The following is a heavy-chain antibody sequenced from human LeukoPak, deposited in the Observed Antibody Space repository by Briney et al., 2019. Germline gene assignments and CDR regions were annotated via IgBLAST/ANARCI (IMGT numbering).Heavy chain of an antibody. V-gene: IGHV1-18*01. J-gene: IGHJ6*02. CDR3: ARGSTVTKDYYYGMDV. Sequence: ASVKVSCKASGYTFTSYGISWVRQAPGQGLEWMGWISAYTGNTNYAQKLQGRVTMTTDTSTSTAYMELRSLRSDDTAVYYCARGSTVTKDYYYGMDVWGQGTTVTVSS. D-gene: IGHD4-17*01. CDR1: GYTFTSYG. CDR2: ISAYTGNT.